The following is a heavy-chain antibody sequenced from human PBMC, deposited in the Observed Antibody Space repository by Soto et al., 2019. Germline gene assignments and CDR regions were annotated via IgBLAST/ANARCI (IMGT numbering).Heavy chain of an antibody. CDR2: VYYSGSN. CDR3: ARAFGSGSGYGIDV. J-gene: IGHJ6*02. D-gene: IGHD3-10*01. V-gene: IGHV4-39*01. Sequence: QLQLQESGPGLVKPSETLSLTCTVSGGAISSNNYYWGWIRQPPGKGLEWIGSVYYSGSNYYNPSLRLRVTISVDTPKKQFSLRLSSVTAADTAVYYCARAFGSGSGYGIDVWGQGTTVTVSS. CDR1: GGAISSNNYY.